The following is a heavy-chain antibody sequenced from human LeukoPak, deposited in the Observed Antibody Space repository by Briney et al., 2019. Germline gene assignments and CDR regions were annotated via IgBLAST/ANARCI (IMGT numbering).Heavy chain of an antibody. CDR3: ARDSGGVGATMEFDY. CDR1: GFTFSSYW. CDR2: IKQDGSEK. D-gene: IGHD1-26*01. Sequence: PGRSLRLSCAASGFTFSSYWMSWVRQAPGKGLEWVANIKQDGSEKYYVDSVKGRFTISRDNAKNSLYLQMNSLRAEDTAVYYCARDSGGVGATMEFDYWGQGTLVTVSS. V-gene: IGHV3-7*03. J-gene: IGHJ4*02.